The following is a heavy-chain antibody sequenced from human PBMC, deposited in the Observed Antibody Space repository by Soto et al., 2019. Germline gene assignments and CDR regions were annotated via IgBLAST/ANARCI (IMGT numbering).Heavy chain of an antibody. Sequence: ASVKVSCKASGYTFTSYAMHWVRQAPGQRLEWMGWINAGNGNTKYSQKFQGRVTITRDTSASTAYMELSSLRSEDTAVYYCARAVLRYFGWLQSYDYYGMDVWGQGTTVTVSS. CDR1: GYTFTSYA. J-gene: IGHJ6*02. V-gene: IGHV1-3*01. D-gene: IGHD3-9*01. CDR2: INAGNGNT. CDR3: ARAVLRYFGWLQSYDYYGMDV.